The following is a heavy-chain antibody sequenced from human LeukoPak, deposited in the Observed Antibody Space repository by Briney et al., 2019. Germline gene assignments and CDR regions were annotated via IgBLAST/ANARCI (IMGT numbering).Heavy chain of an antibody. CDR1: GFTFTNYA. D-gene: IGHD4-17*01. V-gene: IGHV3-23*01. Sequence: GGSLRLSCAASGFTFTNYAMTWVRQAPGKGLEWVSGISEGVGNTYYADSVKCRFTISRDHSKNTLYLQMNSLRAEDTALYYCAKMEKGTTGRFFDYWGQGTLVTVSS. J-gene: IGHJ4*02. CDR2: ISEGVGNT. CDR3: AKMEKGTTGRFFDY.